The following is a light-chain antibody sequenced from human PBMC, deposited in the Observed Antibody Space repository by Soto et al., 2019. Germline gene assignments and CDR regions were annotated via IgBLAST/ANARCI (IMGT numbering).Light chain of an antibody. CDR1: QSISSY. V-gene: IGKV1-39*01. J-gene: IGKJ1*01. CDR3: QQSYSTPRT. Sequence: DIQMTQSPSSISASVGDRVSNTCRASQSISSYLNWYQQKPGKAPKLLIYAASSLQGGVPSRFSGSGSGTDFTLTISILQPEDFATYYCQQSYSTPRTFGQGTKVEIK. CDR2: AAS.